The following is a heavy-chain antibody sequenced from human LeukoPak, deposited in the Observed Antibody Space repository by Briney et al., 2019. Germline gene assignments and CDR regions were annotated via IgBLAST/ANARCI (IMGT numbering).Heavy chain of an antibody. D-gene: IGHD3-10*01. V-gene: IGHV3-23*01. CDR3: AKDTSSSGSYFDY. Sequence: GGSLRLSCVASGFTFSNYAISWVRQAPGKGLEWVSAISGRGGSTYYVDSVEGRFTISRDNSKNTLYLQMNSLRAEDTAVYYCAKDTSSSGSYFDYWGQGTLVTVSS. CDR1: GFTFSNYA. CDR2: ISGRGGST. J-gene: IGHJ4*02.